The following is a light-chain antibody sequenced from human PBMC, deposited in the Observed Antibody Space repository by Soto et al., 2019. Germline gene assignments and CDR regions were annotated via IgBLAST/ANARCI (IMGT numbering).Light chain of an antibody. CDR1: QDTRNY. J-gene: IGKJ4*01. CDR2: DAS. CDR3: QQLRSYPST. Sequence: IQLTQSPSSLSASVGDRVTVTCRASQDTRNYLAWYQQKPGKAPKLLICDASTLYSGVPSRFSGSGSGTDFTLTIGGLQSEDFAAYYCQQLRSYPSTFGGGTKVEI. V-gene: IGKV1-9*01.